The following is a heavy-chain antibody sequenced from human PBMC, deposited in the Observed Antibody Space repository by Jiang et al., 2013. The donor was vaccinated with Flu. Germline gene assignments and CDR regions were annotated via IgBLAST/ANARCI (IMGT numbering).Heavy chain of an antibody. CDR3: ARALPPNYYDSSGHYYFDY. CDR2: IIPIFGTA. Sequence: QLVESGAEVKKPGSSVKVSCKASGGTFSSYAISWVRQAPGQGLEWMGGIIPIFGTANYAQKFQGRVTITADESTSTAYMELSSLRSEDTAVYYCARALPPNYYDSSGHYYFDYWGQGTLVTVSS. D-gene: IGHD3-22*01. J-gene: IGHJ4*02. CDR1: GGTFSSYA. V-gene: IGHV1-69*01.